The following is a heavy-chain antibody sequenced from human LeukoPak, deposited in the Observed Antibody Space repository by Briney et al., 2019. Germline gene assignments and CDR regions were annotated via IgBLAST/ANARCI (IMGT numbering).Heavy chain of an antibody. CDR2: IYYSGST. J-gene: IGHJ4*02. V-gene: IGHV4-39*01. CDR1: GGSISSSSYY. D-gene: IGHD3-10*01. CDR3: ARHSGKRGGPQDY. Sequence: PSETLSLTCTVSGGSISSSSYYWGWIRQPPGKGLEWIGSIYYSGSTYYNPSLKSRVTISVDTSKNQFSLRLSSVTAADTAVYYCARHSGKRGGPQDYWGQGSLVTVSS.